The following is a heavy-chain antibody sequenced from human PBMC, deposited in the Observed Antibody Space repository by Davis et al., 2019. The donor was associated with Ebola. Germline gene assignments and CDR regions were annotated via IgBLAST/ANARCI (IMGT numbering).Heavy chain of an antibody. CDR3: TRGGSYSTQEDY. D-gene: IGHD1-26*01. CDR2: IRSKANSYAT. Sequence: KVSCKASGGTFSGSAMHWVRQASGKGLEWVGRIRSKANSYATAYAASVKGRFTISRDDSKNTAYLQMNSLKTEDTAVYYCTRGGSYSTQEDYWGQGTLVTVSS. V-gene: IGHV3-73*01. CDR1: GGTFSGSA. J-gene: IGHJ4*02.